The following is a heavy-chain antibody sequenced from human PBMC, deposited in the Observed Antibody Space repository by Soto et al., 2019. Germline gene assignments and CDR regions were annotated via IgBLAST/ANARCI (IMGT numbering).Heavy chain of an antibody. J-gene: IGHJ6*02. CDR1: GFTFSNAW. CDR3: ARVPILQLLHYYYGMDV. CDR2: IKSKTDGGTT. Sequence: GGSLRLSCAAPGFTFSNAWMSWVRQAPGKGLEWVGRIKSKTDGGTTDYAAPVKGRFTISRDDSKNTLYLQMNSLRAEDTAVYYCARVPILQLLHYYYGMDVWGQGTTVTVSS. D-gene: IGHD6-6*01. V-gene: IGHV3-15*01.